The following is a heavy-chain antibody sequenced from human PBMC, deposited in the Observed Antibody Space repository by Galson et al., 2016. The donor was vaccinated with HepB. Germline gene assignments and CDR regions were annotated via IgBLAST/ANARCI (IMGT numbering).Heavy chain of an antibody. Sequence: SVKVSCKASGGTFGSSGISWVRQAPGQGLQWMGGIIPFFGTADYAQEFQDRVTITADESTSIAYMELSSLRPEDTAVYYCARDGIVPAAKAHYHYGMDVWGQGTTVTVSS. V-gene: IGHV1-69*13. CDR1: GGTFGSSG. CDR2: IIPFFGTA. CDR3: ARDGIVPAAKAHYHYGMDV. D-gene: IGHD2-2*01. J-gene: IGHJ6*02.